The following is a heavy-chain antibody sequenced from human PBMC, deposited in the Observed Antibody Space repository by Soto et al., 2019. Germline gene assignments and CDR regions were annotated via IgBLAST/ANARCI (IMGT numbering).Heavy chain of an antibody. CDR2: INHSGST. CDR1: GGSFSGYY. D-gene: IGHD3-3*01. CDR3: ARGGSRYYDFWSGYSYDY. V-gene: IGHV4-34*01. J-gene: IGHJ4*02. Sequence: PSETLSLTSAVYGGSFSGYYWSWIRQPPGKGLEWIGEINHSGSTNYNPSLKSRFTISVDTYKNQFSLKLSSVTAADTAVYYCARGGSRYYDFWSGYSYDYWGQGTLVTVSS.